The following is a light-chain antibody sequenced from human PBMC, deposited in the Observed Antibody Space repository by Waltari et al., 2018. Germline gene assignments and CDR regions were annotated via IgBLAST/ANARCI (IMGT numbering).Light chain of an antibody. CDR1: QSVSNN. CDR2: GAS. CDR3: QQYNNLPPWT. Sequence: EIVMTQSTATLSVSPGERATLSCRASQSVSNNLAWYQQKPGQAPRLLIYGASTRATGIPARFSGSGSGTESTLTISSLQSEDFAVYYCQQYNNLPPWTFGQGTKVEIK. V-gene: IGKV3-15*01. J-gene: IGKJ1*01.